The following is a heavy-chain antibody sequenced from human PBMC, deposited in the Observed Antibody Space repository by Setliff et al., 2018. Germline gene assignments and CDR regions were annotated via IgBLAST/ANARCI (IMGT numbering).Heavy chain of an antibody. CDR3: ARDSGYVXLLSASDI. CDR1: GYTFTGYY. CDR2: XXXXXXXX. J-gene: IGHJ3*02. D-gene: IGHD5-12*01. Sequence: ASVKVSCKASGYTFTGYYMHWVRQAPGQGXEXXXXXXXXXXXXXXXXXXXXXVTXXXXTSISTAYMELSRLRSDDTAVYYCARDSGYVXLLSASDIWGQGTMVTVSS. V-gene: IGHV1-2*02.